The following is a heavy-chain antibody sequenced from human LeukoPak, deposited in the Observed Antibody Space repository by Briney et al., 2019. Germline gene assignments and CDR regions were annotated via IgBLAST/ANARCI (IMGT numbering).Heavy chain of an antibody. D-gene: IGHD4-17*01. CDR1: GFTFSDYY. J-gene: IGHJ5*02. Sequence: GGSLRLSCAASGFTFSDYYMSWIRQAPGKGLEWVSYISSSGSTYYADSVKGRFTISRDNSKNTLYLQMNSLRAEDTALYYCAKAAYGDYVNWFDPWGQGPLVTVPS. V-gene: IGHV3-11*01. CDR2: ISSSGST. CDR3: AKAAYGDYVNWFDP.